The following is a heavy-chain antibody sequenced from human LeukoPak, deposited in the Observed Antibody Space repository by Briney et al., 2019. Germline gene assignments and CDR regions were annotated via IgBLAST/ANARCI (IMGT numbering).Heavy chain of an antibody. V-gene: IGHV1-8*03. D-gene: IGHD6-19*01. CDR2: MNPNSGNT. CDR1: GYTFTSYD. CDR3: AGHRLGVAGRGFDY. Sequence: ASVTVSFKASGYTFTSYDINWVRQATGQGLEWMGWMNPNSGNTGYAQKFQGRVTITRNTSISTAYMELSSLRSEDTAMYYCAGHRLGVAGRGFDYWGQGTLVTVSS. J-gene: IGHJ4*02.